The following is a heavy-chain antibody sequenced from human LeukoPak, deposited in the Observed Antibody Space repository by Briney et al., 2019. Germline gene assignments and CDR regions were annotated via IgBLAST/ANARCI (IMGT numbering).Heavy chain of an antibody. V-gene: IGHV4-38-2*02. CDR1: GYSISSGYF. D-gene: IGHD2-15*01. J-gene: IGHJ6*03. Sequence: SETLSLTCTVSGYSISSGYFWGWIRQSPGKGLEWIGRIYTSGSTNYNPSLKSRVTISVDTSKSQFSLKLSSVTAADTAVYYCARVVVAATNYYYYYYMDVWGKGTTVTISS. CDR2: IYTSGST. CDR3: ARVVVAATNYYYYYYMDV.